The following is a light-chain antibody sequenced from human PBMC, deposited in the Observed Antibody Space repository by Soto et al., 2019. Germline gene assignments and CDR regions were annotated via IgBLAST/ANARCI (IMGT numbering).Light chain of an antibody. CDR3: PQYVTSPPVYS. V-gene: IGKV3-20*01. CDR2: GAS. Sequence: EVVLTQSPGPLSLSPGERATLSCRTSQTVSSSYYLAWYQQKPGQAPRLLIYGASNRASGVPDRFSSGWSATDFTLTIRRLEPEDSPLYYCPQYVTSPPVYSFGQRTELRIK. CDR1: QTVSSSYY. J-gene: IGKJ2*03.